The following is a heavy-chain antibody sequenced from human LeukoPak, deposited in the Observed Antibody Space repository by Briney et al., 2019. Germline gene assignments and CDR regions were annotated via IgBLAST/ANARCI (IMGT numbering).Heavy chain of an antibody. V-gene: IGHV3-48*04. J-gene: IGHJ4*02. Sequence: PGGSLRLSCAASGITFRSSTMNWVRHAPGKGLEWLSYIASDSSTTYYADSVKGRLTISRDNAKNSVFLHMSSLRVEDTAVYYCARDPTPAGYVDDSGQKFYFDYWGQGSLVTVSS. D-gene: IGHD3-22*01. CDR3: ARDPTPAGYVDDSGQKFYFDY. CDR1: GITFRSST. CDR2: IASDSSTT.